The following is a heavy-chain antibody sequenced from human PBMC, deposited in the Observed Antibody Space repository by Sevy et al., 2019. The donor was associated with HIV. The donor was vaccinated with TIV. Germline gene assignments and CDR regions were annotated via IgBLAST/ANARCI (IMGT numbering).Heavy chain of an antibody. CDR2: IYYSGST. CDR1: GGSVSSGSYY. V-gene: IGHV4-61*01. J-gene: IGHJ3*02. Sequence: SETLSLTCTVSGGSVSSGSYYWSWIQQPPGKGLEWIGYIYYSGSTNYNPSLKSRVTISVDTSKNQFSRKLSSVTAADTAVYYCARGVVVITRDAFDIWGQGTMVTVSS. CDR3: ARGVVVITRDAFDI. D-gene: IGHD3-22*01.